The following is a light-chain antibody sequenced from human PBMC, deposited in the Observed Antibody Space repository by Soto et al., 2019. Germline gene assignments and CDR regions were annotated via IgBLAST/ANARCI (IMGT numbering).Light chain of an antibody. CDR1: SNDVGSYNS. CDR3: CSYAGSSTFPYV. CDR2: EGS. V-gene: IGLV2-23*03. Sequence: QSALTQPASVSGSPGQSITISCTGTSNDVGSYNSVSWYQQHPGKAPKLMIYEGSKRPSGVSNRFSGSKSGNTASLTISGLQAEDEADYYCCSYAGSSTFPYVFGTGTKLTVL. J-gene: IGLJ1*01.